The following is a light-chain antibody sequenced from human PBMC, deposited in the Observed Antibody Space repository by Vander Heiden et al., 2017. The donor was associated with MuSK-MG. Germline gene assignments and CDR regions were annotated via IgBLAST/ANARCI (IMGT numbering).Light chain of an antibody. V-gene: IGKV1-8*01. CDR3: QQDDSYRRA. J-gene: IGKJ3*01. Sequence: AIRMTQSPSSFSASTGDRVTITCRASQGISSYLAWYQQKPGKAPKLLIYAASTLQSGVPSRFSGSGSGTDFTLTISCLQSEDFATYYCQQDDSYRRAFGHGTKVDIK. CDR1: QGISSY. CDR2: AAS.